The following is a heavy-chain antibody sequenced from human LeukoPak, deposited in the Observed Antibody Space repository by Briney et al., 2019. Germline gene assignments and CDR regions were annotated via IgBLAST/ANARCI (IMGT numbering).Heavy chain of an antibody. D-gene: IGHD5-18*01. J-gene: IGHJ4*02. Sequence: PGGSLRLSCAVSIHPFRPYPMGGVPQATAKAGQWVSPISGSGGSTYYADSVKGRFTISRDNSKNTVYLQMNSLRGEDTAVYFCAKRTSELDTARAFDYWGQGTLVTVSS. V-gene: IGHV3-23*01. CDR2: ISGSGGST. CDR1: IHPFRPYP. CDR3: AKRTSELDTARAFDY.